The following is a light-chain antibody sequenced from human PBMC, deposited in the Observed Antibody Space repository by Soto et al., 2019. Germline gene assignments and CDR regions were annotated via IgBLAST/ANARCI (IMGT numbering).Light chain of an antibody. CDR2: TAS. CDR1: QTISSW. Sequence: DIQMPQSPSTLSVSVGDRVTITCRASQTISSWLACYQQKPGKAPKLLIYTASTLKSGVPSRFSGRGSGTEFTLNIISLQPDDFATDDSKHYISYSEAFGQGTTVELK. CDR3: KHYISYSEA. V-gene: IGKV1-5*03. J-gene: IGKJ1*01.